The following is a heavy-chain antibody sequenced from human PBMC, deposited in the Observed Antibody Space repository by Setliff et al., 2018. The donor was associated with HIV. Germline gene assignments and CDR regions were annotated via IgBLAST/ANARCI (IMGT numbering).Heavy chain of an antibody. CDR3: ASAGAWQRNALDI. CDR1: GYTFTGYY. V-gene: IGHV1-2*02. D-gene: IGHD5-12*01. Sequence: ASVKVSCKASGYTFTGYYMHWVRQAPGQGLEWMGWINPNSGGTNYAQKFQGRVTMARDTSISTAYMELSRLRSEDTAVYYCASAGAWQRNALDIWGQGTMVTVSS. CDR2: INPNSGGT. J-gene: IGHJ3*02.